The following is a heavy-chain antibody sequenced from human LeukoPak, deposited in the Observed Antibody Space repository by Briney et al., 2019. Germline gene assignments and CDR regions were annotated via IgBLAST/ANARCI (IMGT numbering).Heavy chain of an antibody. CDR1: GFTFSSYS. J-gene: IGHJ2*01. CDR3: ARGYDWYFDL. V-gene: IGHV3-21*01. Sequence: GGSLRLSCAASGFTFSSYSMNWVRQAPGKGLEWVSSIRSSSSIIYYADSMKGRFTISRDNAKNSLYLQMNSLKAEDTAVYYCARGYDWYFDLWGRGTLVTVST. D-gene: IGHD1-14*01. CDR2: IRSSSSII.